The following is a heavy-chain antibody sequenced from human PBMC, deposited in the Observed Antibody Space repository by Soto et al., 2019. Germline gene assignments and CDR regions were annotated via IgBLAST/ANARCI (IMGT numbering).Heavy chain of an antibody. CDR2: ISGDGSST. Sequence: EVHLVESGGGLVQPGGSLRLSCAASGFTFTTYYMHWVRQAPGKGLVWVSRISGDGSSTDYADSVKGRFTPSRDNARKTLALQMSRPRVEDTAVYYCARGGRGGFDYWGQGVLVTVSS. CDR3: ARGGRGGFDY. V-gene: IGHV3-74*01. CDR1: GFTFTTYY. J-gene: IGHJ4*02. D-gene: IGHD3-16*01.